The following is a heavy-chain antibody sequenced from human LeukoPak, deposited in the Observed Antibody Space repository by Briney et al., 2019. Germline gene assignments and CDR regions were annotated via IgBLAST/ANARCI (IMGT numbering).Heavy chain of an antibody. CDR3: ARAGYSSGWSYFDY. J-gene: IGHJ4*02. CDR2: ISSNGGST. V-gene: IGHV3-64*04. CDR1: GFTFSRYA. D-gene: IGHD6-19*01. Sequence: GGSLRPSCSASGFTFSRYAMHWVRQAPGKGLEYVSAISSNGGSTYYADSVKGRFTISRHNSKNTLYLQMNSLRAEDTAVYYCARAGYSSGWSYFDYWGQGTLVTVSS.